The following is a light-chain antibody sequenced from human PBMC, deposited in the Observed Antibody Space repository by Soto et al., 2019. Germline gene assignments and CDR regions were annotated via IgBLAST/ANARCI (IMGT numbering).Light chain of an antibody. Sequence: QSALTQPASVSGSPGQSITISCTGTSSDVGSYNLVSWYQQHPGKAPKLMIYEGSKRPSGVSNRFSGSKSGNTASLTISGLQAEDVADYYCCSYASSGTLVIFGGGTKLTVL. CDR2: EGS. CDR1: SSDVGSYNL. V-gene: IGLV2-23*01. J-gene: IGLJ2*01. CDR3: CSYASSGTLVI.